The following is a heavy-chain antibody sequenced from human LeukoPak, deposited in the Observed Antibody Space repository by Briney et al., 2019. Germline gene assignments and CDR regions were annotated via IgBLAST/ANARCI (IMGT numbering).Heavy chain of an antibody. V-gene: IGHV3-43*02. Sequence: PGGSLRLSCAASGFTFSSYAMHWVRQAPGKGLEWVSLTSGDGITTYFADSVKGRFTISRDNSKSSLFLQMNSLRTEDTALYYCARDHVYGGADYWGQGTLVTVSS. J-gene: IGHJ4*02. CDR2: TSGDGITT. D-gene: IGHD5/OR15-5a*01. CDR1: GFTFSSYA. CDR3: ARDHVYGGADY.